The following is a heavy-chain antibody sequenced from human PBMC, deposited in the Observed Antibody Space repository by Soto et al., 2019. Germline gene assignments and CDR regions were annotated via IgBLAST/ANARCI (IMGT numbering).Heavy chain of an antibody. Sequence: GASVKVSCKASGYTFTSYGISWVRQAPGQGLEWMGWISAYNGNTNYAQKLQGRVTMTTDTSTSTAYMELRSLRSDDTAVYYCARGEDMYSSSSEFDYWGQGTLVTVSS. D-gene: IGHD6-6*01. V-gene: IGHV1-18*01. J-gene: IGHJ4*02. CDR2: ISAYNGNT. CDR3: ARGEDMYSSSSEFDY. CDR1: GYTFTSYG.